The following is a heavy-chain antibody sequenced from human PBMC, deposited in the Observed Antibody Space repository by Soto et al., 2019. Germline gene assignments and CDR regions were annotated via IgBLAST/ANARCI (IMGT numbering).Heavy chain of an antibody. J-gene: IGHJ4*02. CDR3: ARGRGSTSWYYFDY. V-gene: IGHV1-8*01. Sequence: VASVKVSCKTSGNTFTSYDMNWVRQAPGQGLEWMGWMRPNSGTTGYAGKFQGRVSMTRNTSISTAYMELSGLTSEDTAVYYCARGRGSTSWYYFDYWGQGTQVTVSS. CDR1: GNTFTSYD. CDR2: MRPNSGTT. D-gene: IGHD6-13*01.